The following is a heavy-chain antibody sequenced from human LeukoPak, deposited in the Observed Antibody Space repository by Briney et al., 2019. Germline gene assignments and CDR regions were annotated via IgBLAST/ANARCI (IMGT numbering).Heavy chain of an antibody. CDR3: AREVDKSVAGYGMDV. Sequence: GGSLRLSCAASGFTFSSYSMNWVRQAPGKGLEWVSSISSSSSYIYYADSVKGRFTISRDNAKNSLYLQMNSLRAADTAVYYCAREVDKSVAGYGMDVWGQGTTVTVSS. CDR2: ISSSSSYI. D-gene: IGHD6-19*01. V-gene: IGHV3-21*01. J-gene: IGHJ6*02. CDR1: GFTFSSYS.